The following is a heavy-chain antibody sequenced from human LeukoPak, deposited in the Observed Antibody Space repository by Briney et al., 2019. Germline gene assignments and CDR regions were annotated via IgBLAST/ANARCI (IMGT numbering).Heavy chain of an antibody. V-gene: IGHV4-59*01. CDR2: IYNSGST. CDR1: GGSISSYY. J-gene: IGHJ3*02. Sequence: SETLSLTCTVSGGSISSYYWSWIRQPPGKGLEWIGYIYNSGSTNYNPSLKSRVTMSGDTSKNQFSLKLSSVTAADTAVSYCALSRGGYYDSRSPSWAFDIWGQGTMVTVSS. CDR3: ALSRGGYYDSRSPSWAFDI. D-gene: IGHD3-22*01.